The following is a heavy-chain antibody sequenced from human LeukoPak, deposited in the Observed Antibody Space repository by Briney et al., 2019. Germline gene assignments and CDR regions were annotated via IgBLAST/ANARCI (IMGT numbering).Heavy chain of an antibody. CDR3: ATGIVVVPTAKVPEY. Sequence: ASVKVSCKASGYTFTGYFIHWVRQAPGQGLEWMGWINPNRGGTNYAQKFQGRVTMTRDTSISTAYMELSRLRSDDTAVYYCATGIVVVPTAKVPEYWGQGTLVTVSS. CDR1: GYTFTGYF. J-gene: IGHJ4*02. V-gene: IGHV1-2*02. D-gene: IGHD2-2*01. CDR2: INPNRGGT.